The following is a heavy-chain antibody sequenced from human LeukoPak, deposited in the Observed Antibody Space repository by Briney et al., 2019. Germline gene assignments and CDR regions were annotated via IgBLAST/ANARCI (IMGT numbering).Heavy chain of an antibody. D-gene: IGHD2-15*01. CDR1: GGSISSSSYY. CDR2: IYYSGST. CDR3: ARESSYCSGGSCYSGNYYMDV. V-gene: IGHV4-39*07. Sequence: PSETLSLTCTVSGGSISSSSYYWGWIRQPPGKGLEWIGSIYYSGSTNYNPSLKSLVTISVDTSKNQFSLNLSSVTAADTAVYYCARESSYCSGGSCYSGNYYMDVWGKGTTVTVSS. J-gene: IGHJ6*03.